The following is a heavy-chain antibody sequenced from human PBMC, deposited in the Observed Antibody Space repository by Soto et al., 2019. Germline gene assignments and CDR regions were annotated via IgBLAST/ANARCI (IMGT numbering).Heavy chain of an antibody. Sequence: QVQLVESGGGVVQPGRSLRLSCAASGFTFSSYAMHWVRQAPGKGLEWVAVISYDGSNKYYADSVKGRFTISRDNSKNTLYLQMNSLRAEDTAVYYCARDRGYRRWERRDHYYYGMDVWGQGTTVTVSS. CDR3: ARDRGYRRWERRDHYYYGMDV. CDR2: ISYDGSNK. V-gene: IGHV3-30-3*01. J-gene: IGHJ6*02. CDR1: GFTFSSYA. D-gene: IGHD1-26*01.